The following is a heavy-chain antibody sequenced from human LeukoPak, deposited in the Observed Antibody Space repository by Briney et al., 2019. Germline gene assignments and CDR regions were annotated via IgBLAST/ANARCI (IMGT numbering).Heavy chain of an antibody. J-gene: IGHJ3*02. CDR1: GYSFTSYW. Sequence: GESLKISCKGSGYSFTSYWIGWVRQMPGKGLEWMGIIYPGDSDTRYSPSFQGQVTISADKSISTAYLQWSSLEASDTATYYCARLGCSSTSCYTWGDDAFDNWGQGTMVTVSS. V-gene: IGHV5-51*01. CDR3: ARLGCSSTSCYTWGDDAFDN. CDR2: IYPGDSDT. D-gene: IGHD2-2*02.